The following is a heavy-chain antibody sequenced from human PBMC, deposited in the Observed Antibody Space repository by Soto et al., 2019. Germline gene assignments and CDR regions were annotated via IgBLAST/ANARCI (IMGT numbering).Heavy chain of an antibody. Sequence: GGSLRLSCAASGFTFSSYWMHWVRQAPGKGLVWVSRINSDGSSTSYADSVKGRFTISRDNAKNTLYLQMNSLRAEDTAVYYCASFTPYFVVVPDYYDYWGQGTLVTVSS. CDR2: INSDGSST. D-gene: IGHD2-2*01. V-gene: IGHV3-74*01. CDR1: GFTFSSYW. J-gene: IGHJ4*02. CDR3: ASFTPYFVVVPDYYDY.